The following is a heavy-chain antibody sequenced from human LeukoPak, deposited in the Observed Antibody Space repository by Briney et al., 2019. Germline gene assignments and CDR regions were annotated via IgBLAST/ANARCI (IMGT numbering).Heavy chain of an antibody. Sequence: GGSLRLSCAASGINFSGYSMHWVRQAPGKGLEWVSYISGSSRTIYYADSVKGRFTISRDNAKNSLHLQINSLRDEDTAVYYCAIRGYYDATYAYDYHAMDVWGQGTAVTVSS. D-gene: IGHD4/OR15-4a*01. V-gene: IGHV3-48*02. CDR1: GINFSGYS. J-gene: IGHJ6*02. CDR3: AIRGYYDATYAYDYHAMDV. CDR2: ISGSSRTI.